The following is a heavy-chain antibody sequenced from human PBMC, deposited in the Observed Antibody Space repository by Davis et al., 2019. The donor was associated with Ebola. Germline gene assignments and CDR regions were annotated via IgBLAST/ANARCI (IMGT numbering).Heavy chain of an antibody. D-gene: IGHD3-3*01. J-gene: IGHJ4*02. CDR1: GFTFNTYA. CDR2: ISSSGTVT. V-gene: IGHV3-21*06. Sequence: GESLKISCAASGFTFNTYAMSWVRQPPGKGLEWISSISSSGTVTYYADSVKGRFTISRDNAENSLYLQMHGLRVEDTAIYYCARDFGFWSGYSSWGQGILVTVSA. CDR3: ARDFGFWSGYSS.